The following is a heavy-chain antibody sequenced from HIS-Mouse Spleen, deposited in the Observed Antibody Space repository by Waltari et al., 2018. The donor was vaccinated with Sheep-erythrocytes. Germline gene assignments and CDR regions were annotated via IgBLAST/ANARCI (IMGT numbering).Heavy chain of an antibody. J-gene: IGHJ4*02. CDR3: ARLYYYDSSGYYFDY. V-gene: IGHV4-39*01. Sequence: QLQLQESGPGLVKPSETLSLTGTVSGCSICSRRPYWGWIRQHPGKGLEWIGSIYYSGSTYYNPSLKSRVTISVDTSKNQFSLKLSSVTAADTAVYYCARLYYYDSSGYYFDYWGQGTLVTVSS. CDR1: GCSICSRRPY. D-gene: IGHD3-22*01. CDR2: IYYSGST.